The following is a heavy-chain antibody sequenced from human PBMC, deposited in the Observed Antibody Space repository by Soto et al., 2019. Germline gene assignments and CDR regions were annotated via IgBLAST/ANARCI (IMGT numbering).Heavy chain of an antibody. Sequence: GGSLRLSCAASGFTFSSYWMSWVRQAPGKGLEWVANIKQDGSEKYYVDSVKGRFTISRDNAKNSLHLQMNSLRADDTAVYYCATDLPYYGSGSYPPAFDHWGQGTLVTVSS. D-gene: IGHD3-10*01. CDR2: IKQDGSEK. V-gene: IGHV3-7*01. J-gene: IGHJ4*02. CDR1: GFTFSSYW. CDR3: ATDLPYYGSGSYPPAFDH.